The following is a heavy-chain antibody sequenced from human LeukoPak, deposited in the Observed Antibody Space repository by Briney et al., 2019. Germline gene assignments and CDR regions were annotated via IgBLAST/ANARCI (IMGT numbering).Heavy chain of an antibody. Sequence: PGGSLRLSCAASGFTFSSYWMHWVGQAPGKGLVWVSRFSSDGSNTRYADSVKGRFTISRDNAKKTLYLQMNSLRAEDTAVYYCARGVNGDSRFDPWGQGTLVTVSS. D-gene: IGHD4-17*01. CDR3: ARGVNGDSRFDP. CDR2: FSSDGSNT. CDR1: GFTFSSYW. V-gene: IGHV3-74*01. J-gene: IGHJ5*02.